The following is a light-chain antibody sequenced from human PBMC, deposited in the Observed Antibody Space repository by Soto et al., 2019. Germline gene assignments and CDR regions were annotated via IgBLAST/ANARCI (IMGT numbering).Light chain of an antibody. CDR3: QSYDRGLTAYV. V-gene: IGLV1-40*01. J-gene: IGLJ1*01. Sequence: QSVLTQPPSVSGAPGQRVTISCTGTSSNIGAGYEVHWYHQLPGTAPKFPVSGNDNRPSGVPDRLSASKSGTSGSLAITDLQAEDEGHYYCQSYDRGLTAYVFGTGTKLTVL. CDR2: GND. CDR1: SSNIGAGYE.